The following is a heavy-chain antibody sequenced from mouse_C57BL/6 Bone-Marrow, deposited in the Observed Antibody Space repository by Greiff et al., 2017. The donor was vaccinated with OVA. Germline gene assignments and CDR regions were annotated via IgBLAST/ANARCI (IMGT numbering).Heavy chain of an antibody. CDR1: GFTFSSYA. J-gene: IGHJ1*03. CDR2: ISDGGSYT. CDR3: ARDEGYYYGSSWYFDV. D-gene: IGHD1-1*01. V-gene: IGHV5-4*01. Sequence: EVKLMESGGGLVKPGGSLKLSCAASGFTFSSYAMSWVRQTPEKRLEWVATISDGGSYTYYPDNVKGRFTISRDNAKNNLYLQMSHLKSEDTAMYYCARDEGYYYGSSWYFDVWGTGTTVTVSS.